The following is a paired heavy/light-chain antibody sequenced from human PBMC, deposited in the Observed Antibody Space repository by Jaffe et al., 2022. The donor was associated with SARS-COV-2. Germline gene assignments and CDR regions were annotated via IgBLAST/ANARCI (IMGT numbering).Light chain of an antibody. J-gene: IGKJ2*01. CDR2: AAS. CDR1: QSISSY. V-gene: IGKV1-39*01. CDR3: QQSYSTPS. Sequence: DIQMTQSPSSLSASVGDRVTITCRASQSISSYLNWYQQKPGKAPKLLIYAASSLQSGVPSRFSGSGSGTDFTLTISSLQPEDFATYYCQQSYSTPSFGQGTKLEIK.
Heavy chain of an antibody. J-gene: IGHJ6*02. D-gene: IGHD5-12*01. Sequence: EVQLVESGGGLVKPGGSLRLSCAASGFTFSSYSMNWVRQAPGKGLEWVSSISSSSSYIYYADSVKGRFTISRDNAKNSLYLQMNSLRAEDTAVYYCASVVEMATIPPYYGMDVWGQGTTVTVSS. CDR3: ASVVEMATIPPYYGMDV. V-gene: IGHV3-21*01. CDR2: ISSSSSYI. CDR1: GFTFSSYS.